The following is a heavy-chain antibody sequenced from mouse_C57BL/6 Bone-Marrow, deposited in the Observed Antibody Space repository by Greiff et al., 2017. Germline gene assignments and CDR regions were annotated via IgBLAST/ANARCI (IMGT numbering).Heavy chain of an antibody. Sequence: QVQLQQPGAELVKPGASVKLSCKASGYTFTSYWMHWVKQRPGQGLEWIGMIHPNSGSTNYNEKFKSKATLTVDKSSSTAYMQLSSLTSEDSAVYDGLLLRAGAMDYWGQGTSVTVSS. D-gene: IGHD1-1*01. J-gene: IGHJ4*01. V-gene: IGHV1-64*01. CDR2: IHPNSGST. CDR3: LLLRAGAMDY. CDR1: GYTFTSYW.